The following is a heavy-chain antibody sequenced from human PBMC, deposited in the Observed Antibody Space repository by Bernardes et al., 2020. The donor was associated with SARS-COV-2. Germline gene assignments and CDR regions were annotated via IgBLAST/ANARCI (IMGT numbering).Heavy chain of an antibody. D-gene: IGHD2-2*01. CDR1: GFTFSSYA. CDR2: ISYDGSNK. Sequence: GGSLRLSCAASGFTFSSYAMHWVRQAPGKGLEWVAVISYDGSNKYYADSVKGRFTISRDNSKNTLYLQMNSLRAEDTAVYYCARAPLIVVVPAAPPAYWGQGTLVTVSS. J-gene: IGHJ4*02. CDR3: ARAPLIVVVPAAPPAY. V-gene: IGHV3-30*01.